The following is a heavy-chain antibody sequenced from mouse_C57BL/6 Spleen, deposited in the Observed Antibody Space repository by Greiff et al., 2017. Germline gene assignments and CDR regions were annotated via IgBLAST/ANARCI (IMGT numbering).Heavy chain of an antibody. CDR3: ARGGDYFDY. J-gene: IGHJ2*01. Sequence: EVKLQQSGAELVKPGASVKLSCTASGFNIKDYYMHWVKQRTEQGLEWIGRIDPEDGETKYAPKFQGKATITADTSSTTAYLQISSLTSEDTAVYYCARGGDYFDYWGQGTTLTVSS. V-gene: IGHV14-2*01. CDR1: GFNIKDYY. CDR2: IDPEDGET.